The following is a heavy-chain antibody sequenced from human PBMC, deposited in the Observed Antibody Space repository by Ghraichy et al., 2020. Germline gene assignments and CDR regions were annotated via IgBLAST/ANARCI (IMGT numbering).Heavy chain of an antibody. CDR2: IYYSGST. Sequence: SETLSLTCTVSGGSINSAGYNWVWIRQLPGKGLEWIGYIYYSGSTYYNSSLQSRVTISIDTSKNQFSLNLASVSAVDTARYYCARLPFEAHDGLDVWGQGTMVTVSS. CDR3: ARLPFEAHDGLDV. J-gene: IGHJ3*01. D-gene: IGHD3-16*01. V-gene: IGHV4-31*03. CDR1: GGSINSAGYN.